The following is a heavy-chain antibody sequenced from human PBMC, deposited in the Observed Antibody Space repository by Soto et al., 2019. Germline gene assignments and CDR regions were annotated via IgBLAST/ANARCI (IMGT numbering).Heavy chain of an antibody. CDR3: AKDYYDSSGYLPPAGSYWYFDL. Sequence: EVQLLESGGGLVQPGGSLRLSCAASGFTFSSYAMSWVRQAPGKGLEWVSAISGSGGSTYYADSVKGRFTISRDNSKNTLYLQMNSLRAEDTAVYYCAKDYYDSSGYLPPAGSYWYFDLWGRGTLVTVSS. CDR1: GFTFSSYA. V-gene: IGHV3-23*01. D-gene: IGHD3-22*01. CDR2: ISGSGGST. J-gene: IGHJ2*01.